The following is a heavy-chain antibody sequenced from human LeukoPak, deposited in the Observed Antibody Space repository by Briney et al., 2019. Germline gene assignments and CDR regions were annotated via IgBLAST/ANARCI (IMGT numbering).Heavy chain of an antibody. J-gene: IGHJ3*02. CDR2: IYYSGST. CDR3: ARPNTILNAFDI. Sequence: SETLSLTCTVSGASISSSTYYWGWIRQPPGKGLEWIGYIYYSGSTNYNPSLKSRVTISVDTSKNQFSLKLSSVTAADTAVYYCARPNTILNAFDIWGQGTMVTVSS. D-gene: IGHD3-9*01. CDR1: GASISSSTYY. V-gene: IGHV4-61*05.